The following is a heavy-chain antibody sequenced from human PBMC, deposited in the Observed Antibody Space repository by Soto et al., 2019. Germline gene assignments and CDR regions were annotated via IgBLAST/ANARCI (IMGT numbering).Heavy chain of an antibody. D-gene: IGHD3-3*01. CDR1: GFIFSDYY. CDR3: ARHSYDWTRPSFHY. J-gene: IGHJ4*02. V-gene: IGHV3-11*01. CDR2: ISFTTSTI. Sequence: QVQLVESGGGLVKPGGSLRLSCAASGFIFSDYYMSWIRQAPGKGLEWISYISFTTSTIYYADSVKGRFTISRDNAENSLYLQMNSLRAEDTAMYYCARHSYDWTRPSFHYWGQGTLVTVSS.